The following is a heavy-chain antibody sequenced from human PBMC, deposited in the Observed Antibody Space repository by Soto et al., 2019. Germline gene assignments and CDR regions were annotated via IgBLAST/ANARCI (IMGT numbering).Heavy chain of an antibody. Sequence: EVQLLQSGGGLVQPGGSLGLSCGASGFTFISYAMSWVRYVPGKGLEWISSISGSGANTWYAGSVQGRFIISRDNSKSTVSLHMSSLRVEDTAIYYCARDRATFDSWGQGTLVTVSS. V-gene: IGHV3-23*01. J-gene: IGHJ4*02. CDR3: ARDRATFDS. D-gene: IGHD1-26*01. CDR2: ISGSGANT. CDR1: GFTFISYA.